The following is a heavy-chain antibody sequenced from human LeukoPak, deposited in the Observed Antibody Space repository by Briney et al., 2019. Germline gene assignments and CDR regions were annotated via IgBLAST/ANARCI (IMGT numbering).Heavy chain of an antibody. D-gene: IGHD3-10*01. CDR2: IYDSGST. CDR3: ARDRGLWFYDH. V-gene: IGHV4-59*01. CDR1: GASISSYY. J-gene: IGHJ4*02. Sequence: SETLSLTCTVSGASISSYYWSWIRQPPGKGLEWIGYIYDSGSTNYNPSLKSRVTISVDTSKNQFSQKLTSVTAADTAVYYCARDRGLWFYDHWGQGTLVTVSS.